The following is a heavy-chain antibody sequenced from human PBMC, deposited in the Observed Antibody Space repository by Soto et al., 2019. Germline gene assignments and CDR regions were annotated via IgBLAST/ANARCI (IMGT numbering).Heavy chain of an antibody. V-gene: IGHV1-46*01. CDR2: INPSGGST. Sequence: GASVKVSCKASGYTFTSYYMHWARQAPGQGLEWMGIINPSGGSTSYAQKFQGRVTMTRDTSTSTVYMELSSLRSEDTAVYYCARDYNFWSGYPGYGFDYWGQGTLVTVSS. CDR3: ARDYNFWSGYPGYGFDY. D-gene: IGHD3-3*01. J-gene: IGHJ4*02. CDR1: GYTFTSYY.